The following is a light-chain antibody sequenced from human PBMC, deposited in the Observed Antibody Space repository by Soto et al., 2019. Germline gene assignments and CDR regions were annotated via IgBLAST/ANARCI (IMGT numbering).Light chain of an antibody. CDR3: QQLNNYPIT. CDR2: AAS. Sequence: DIQLTQSPSFLSASVGDRVTITCLASQGISSYLAWYQQKPGKAPKVVIYAASTLQSGVPSRFSGSGSGTEFTLTISSLQPEDFATYYCQQLNNYPITFGQGTRLEI. CDR1: QGISSY. V-gene: IGKV1-9*01. J-gene: IGKJ5*01.